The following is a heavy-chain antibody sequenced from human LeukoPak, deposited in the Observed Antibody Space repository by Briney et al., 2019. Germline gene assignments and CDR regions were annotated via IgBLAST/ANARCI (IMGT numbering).Heavy chain of an antibody. D-gene: IGHD2-2*01. V-gene: IGHV4-34*01. CDR3: ARGQVPAARGYNWFDP. J-gene: IGHJ5*02. Sequence: PSETLSLTCAVYDGSFSGYYWSWIRQPPGKGLEWLGEIIHSGSTNYNPSLKSRVTISVDTSKKQFSLRLTSMIAADTALYYCARGQVPAARGYNWFDPWGQGTLVTVSS. CDR2: IIHSGST. CDR1: DGSFSGYY.